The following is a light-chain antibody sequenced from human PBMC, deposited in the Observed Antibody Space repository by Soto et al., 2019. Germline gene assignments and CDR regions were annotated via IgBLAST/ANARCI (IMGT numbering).Light chain of an antibody. Sequence: QSVLTQPASVSGSPGQSITISCTGTSSDVGGYNYVSWYQQHPDKAPKLILYEVTNRPSGASDRFSGSKSGNAAFLTISGLQAEDEADYYCSSYSSSATPYVFGTGTKLTVL. CDR3: SSYSSSATPYV. V-gene: IGLV2-14*01. J-gene: IGLJ1*01. CDR2: EVT. CDR1: SSDVGGYNY.